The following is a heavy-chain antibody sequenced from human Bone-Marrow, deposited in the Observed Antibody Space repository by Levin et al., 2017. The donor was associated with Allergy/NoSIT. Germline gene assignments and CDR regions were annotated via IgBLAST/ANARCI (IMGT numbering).Heavy chain of an antibody. D-gene: IGHD6-19*01. Sequence: KTGGSLRLSCAASGFNFISAWMNWVRQVPGKGLEWVGRIKSDSDGGTTDYAANVKGRFLISRDDSRKTLSLEMNSLRTEDTGIYYCTTEDSTGWYVNFEYWGQGTLVTVSS. CDR1: GFNFISAW. CDR3: TTEDSTGWYVNFEY. V-gene: IGHV3-15*05. CDR2: IKSDSDGGTT. J-gene: IGHJ4*02.